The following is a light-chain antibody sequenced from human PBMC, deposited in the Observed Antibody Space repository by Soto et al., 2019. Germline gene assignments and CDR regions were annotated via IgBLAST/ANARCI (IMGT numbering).Light chain of an antibody. V-gene: IGKV3-20*01. Sequence: EIVLTQSPGTLYLSPGERATLSCRASQSVSSSYLAWYQQKPGQAPRLLIYDASSRATGIPDRFSGSGSGTDFTLTISRLEPEDFAVYYCQQYGSSPRTFGQGTKVDI. CDR1: QSVSSSY. CDR2: DAS. CDR3: QQYGSSPRT. J-gene: IGKJ1*01.